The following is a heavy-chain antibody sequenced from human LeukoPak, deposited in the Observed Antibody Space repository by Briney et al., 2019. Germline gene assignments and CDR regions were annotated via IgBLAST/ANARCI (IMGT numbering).Heavy chain of an antibody. CDR3: ARHKGSEGYYYYGMDV. D-gene: IGHD3-10*01. Sequence: PSETLSLTCTVSGGSISSYYWSWIRQPPGKGLEWIGYIYYSGSTNYSPPLKSRVTISVDTSKNQFSLKLSSVTAADTAVYYCARHKGSEGYYYYGMDVWGQGTTVTVSS. J-gene: IGHJ6*02. CDR1: GGSISSYY. V-gene: IGHV4-59*08. CDR2: IYYSGST.